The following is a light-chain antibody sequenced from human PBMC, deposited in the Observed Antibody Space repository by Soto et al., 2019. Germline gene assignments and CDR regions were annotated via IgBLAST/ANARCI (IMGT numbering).Light chain of an antibody. J-gene: IGLJ3*02. CDR2: KDS. CDR3: QAYDYSLTASV. Sequence: SYELTQPPSVSVSPGQTARITCSGDALPKQYAYWYQQKPGQAPVLVIYKDSERPSGIPERFSGSKSGTSASLAITGLQAEDEADYYCQAYDYSLTASVFGGGTKLTVL. V-gene: IGLV3-25*02. CDR1: ALPKQY.